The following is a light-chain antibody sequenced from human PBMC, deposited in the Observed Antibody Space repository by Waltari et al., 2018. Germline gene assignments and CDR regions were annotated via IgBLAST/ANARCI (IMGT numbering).Light chain of an antibody. V-gene: IGLV2-23*01. CDR3: CSSAGRSTL. Sequence: QSALTQPASVSGSPGQSITISCTGTTSDVGNYNLVSWYQQHPGKAPKLLIYEGSRRPSGIPKRFCGSTQGNTPSLTISGRQAEDEADYCCSSAGRSTLVGGGTKLSLL. J-gene: IGLJ2*01. CDR2: EGS. CDR1: TSDVGNYNL.